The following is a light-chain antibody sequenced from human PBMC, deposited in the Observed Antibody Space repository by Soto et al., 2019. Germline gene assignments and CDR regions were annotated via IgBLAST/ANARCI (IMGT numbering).Light chain of an antibody. J-gene: IGLJ1*01. Sequence: QSALTQPAPVSGSPGQSITISCTGTSSDVGGYNYVSWYQQHPGKAPKLMIYDVSNRPSGVSNRFSGSKSGNTASLTISGLQAEDEADYYCSSYTSSSTSNYVFGTGTKLTVL. CDR1: SSDVGGYNY. V-gene: IGLV2-14*01. CDR3: SSYTSSSTSNYV. CDR2: DVS.